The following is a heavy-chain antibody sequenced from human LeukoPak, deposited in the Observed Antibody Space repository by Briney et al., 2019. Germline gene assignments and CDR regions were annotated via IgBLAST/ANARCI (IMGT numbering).Heavy chain of an antibody. D-gene: IGHD5-12*01. CDR1: GFSLSTSGVG. CDR3: ARSYSDYDYFNNWFDP. Sequence: SGPTLVKPTQTLTLTCTFSGFSLSTSGVGVGWIRQPPGKALEWLALIYWNDDKRYSPSLKSRLTISKDTSKNQVVLTMTNMDPVDTATYYCARSYSDYDYFNNWFDPWGQGTLVTVSS. J-gene: IGHJ5*02. CDR2: IYWNDDK. V-gene: IGHV2-5*01.